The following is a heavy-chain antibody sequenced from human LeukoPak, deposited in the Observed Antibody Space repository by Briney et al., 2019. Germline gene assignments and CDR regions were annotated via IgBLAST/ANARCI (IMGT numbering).Heavy chain of an antibody. D-gene: IGHD1-26*01. Sequence: GRSLRLSCAASGFTFDDYAMHWVRQAPGKGLEWVSGISWNSGSIGYADSVKGRFTISRDNAKNSLYLQMNSLRAEDTALYYCAKGRGSYYSSHLDYWGQGTLVTVSS. V-gene: IGHV3-9*01. CDR2: ISWNSGSI. CDR1: GFTFDDYA. CDR3: AKGRGSYYSSHLDY. J-gene: IGHJ4*02.